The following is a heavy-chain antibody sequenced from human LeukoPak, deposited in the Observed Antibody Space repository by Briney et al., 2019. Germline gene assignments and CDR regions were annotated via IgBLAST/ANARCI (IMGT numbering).Heavy chain of an antibody. J-gene: IGHJ4*02. CDR3: ARWGRVGARDY. V-gene: IGHV1-24*01. CDR1: GYTLTELS. D-gene: IGHD3-16*01. Sequence: ASVKVSCKVSGYTLTELSMHWVRQAPGKGLEWMGGFDPEDGETIYAQKFQGRVTMTRNTSISTAYMELSSLRSEDTAVYYCARWGRVGARDYWGQGTLVTVSS. CDR2: FDPEDGET.